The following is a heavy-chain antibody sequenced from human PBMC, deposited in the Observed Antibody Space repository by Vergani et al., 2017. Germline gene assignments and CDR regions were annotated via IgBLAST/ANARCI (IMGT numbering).Heavy chain of an antibody. Sequence: QVQLVQSGAEVKKPGASVKVSCKASGYTFTSYGISWVRQAPGQGLEWMGWISAYNGNTNYAQKLQGRVTMTTDTSTSTAYMELRSLRSDDTAVYYCAREGYYYGSGVTKGDYGMDVWGQGTTVTVSS. CDR3: AREGYYYGSGVTKGDYGMDV. V-gene: IGHV1-18*01. CDR1: GYTFTSYG. CDR2: ISAYNGNT. J-gene: IGHJ6*02. D-gene: IGHD3-10*01.